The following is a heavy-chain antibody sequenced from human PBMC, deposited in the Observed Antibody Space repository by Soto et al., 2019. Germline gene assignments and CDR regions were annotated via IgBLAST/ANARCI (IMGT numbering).Heavy chain of an antibody. D-gene: IGHD2-8*01. CDR2: ISNSGSTR. Sequence: PGGSLRLSCAASGFIFSYYEMTWVRQAPGKGLEWVAYISNSGSTRYYADSVKGRFTISRDNAKSSLYLQMNSLRAEDTAVYYCASDTVYAWSFDCWGHGTLVTVSS. CDR3: ASDTVYAWSFDC. CDR1: GFIFSYYE. V-gene: IGHV3-48*03. J-gene: IGHJ4*01.